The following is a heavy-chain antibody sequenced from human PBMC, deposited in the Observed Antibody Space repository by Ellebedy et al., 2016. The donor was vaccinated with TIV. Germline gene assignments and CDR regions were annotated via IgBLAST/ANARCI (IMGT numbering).Heavy chain of an antibody. CDR1: GFTFSSYG. V-gene: IGHV3-30*03. Sequence: GGSLRLXCAASGFTFSSYGMHWVRQAPGKGLEWVAVISYDGSNKYYADSVKGRFTISRDNSKNTLYLQMNSLRAEDTAVYYCARDEGGCGGDCYSFDYWGQGTLVTVSS. D-gene: IGHD2-21*01. CDR2: ISYDGSNK. J-gene: IGHJ4*02. CDR3: ARDEGGCGGDCYSFDY.